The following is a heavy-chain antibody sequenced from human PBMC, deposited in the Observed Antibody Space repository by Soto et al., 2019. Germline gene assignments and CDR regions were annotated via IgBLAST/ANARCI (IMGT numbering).Heavy chain of an antibody. Sequence: SETRSLTCTVSGSCISSYYWSLIRHPPGQGLEWIGYIYYSAGTNYNPSPKSRVTISVDTSKNQFSLKLSSVTAGETAVYYCAGEPSYNYDILTYHMAWGKGNMVTVSS. CDR1: GSCISSYY. J-gene: IGHJ5*02. V-gene: IGHV4-59*01. CDR2: IYYSAGT. CDR3: AGEPSYNYDILTYHMA. D-gene: IGHD3-9*01.